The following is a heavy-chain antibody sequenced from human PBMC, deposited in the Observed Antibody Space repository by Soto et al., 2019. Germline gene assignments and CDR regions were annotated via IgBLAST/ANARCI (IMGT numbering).Heavy chain of an antibody. V-gene: IGHV1-69*02. Sequence: GASVKVSCKASGGTFSSYTISWVRQAPGQGLEWMGRIIPILGIANYAQKFQGRVTITADKSTSTAYMELSSLRSEDTAVYYCARAETGEYSGYDLNWFDPWGQGTLVTVSS. CDR3: ARAETGEYSGYDLNWFDP. J-gene: IGHJ5*02. CDR2: IIPILGIA. CDR1: GGTFSSYT. D-gene: IGHD5-12*01.